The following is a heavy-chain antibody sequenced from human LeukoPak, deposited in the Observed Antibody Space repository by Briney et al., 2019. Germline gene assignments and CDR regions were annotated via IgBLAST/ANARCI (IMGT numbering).Heavy chain of an antibody. V-gene: IGHV4-38-2*02. J-gene: IGHJ5*02. CDR3: ARGSHPYYGSGIGWFDP. CDR1: GYSISSGYY. Sequence: SETLSLTCTVSGYSISSGYYWGWIRPPPGKGLEGIGSMYHSGSTYYNPSFKSRVTISVDTSKNQFSLKLSSVTAADTAVYYCARGSHPYYGSGIGWFDPWGQGTLVTVSS. CDR2: MYHSGST. D-gene: IGHD3-10*01.